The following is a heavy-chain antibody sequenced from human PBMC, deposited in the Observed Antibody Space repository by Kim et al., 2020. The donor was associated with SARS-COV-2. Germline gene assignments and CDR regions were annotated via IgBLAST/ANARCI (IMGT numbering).Heavy chain of an antibody. CDR1: GFIFSDYY. D-gene: IGHD5-12*01. CDR3: ARDVFSGYYSNPYYYGM. V-gene: IGHV3-11*01. CDR2: ISRSGSAI. J-gene: IGHJ6*01. Sequence: GGSLRLSCTASGFIFSDYYMSWVRQAPGKGLEWLSYISRSGSAIYSADSVEGRFTISRDDAKNSLYLQMNSLRAEDTAVYYCARDVFSGYYSNPYYYGM.